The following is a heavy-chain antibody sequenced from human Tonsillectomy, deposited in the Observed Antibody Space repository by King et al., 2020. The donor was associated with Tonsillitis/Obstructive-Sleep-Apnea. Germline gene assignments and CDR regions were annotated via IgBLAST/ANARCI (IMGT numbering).Heavy chain of an antibody. V-gene: IGHV4-34*01. D-gene: IGHD3-22*01. CDR2: INHSGST. Sequence: VQLQQWGAGLLKPSETLSLTCAVYGRSFSGYYWSWIRQPPGKGLEWIGEINHSGSTNYNPSLKSRITISVDTSKNQLSLKLSSVTAADTAVYYCAGEVVITTGEYFQEWGQGTLVTVSS. CDR1: GRSFSGYY. J-gene: IGHJ1*01. CDR3: AGEVVITTGEYFQE.